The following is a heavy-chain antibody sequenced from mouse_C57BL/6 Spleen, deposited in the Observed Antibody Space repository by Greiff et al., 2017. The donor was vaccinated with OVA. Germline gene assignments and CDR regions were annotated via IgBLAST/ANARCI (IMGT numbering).Heavy chain of an antibody. Sequence: VQLQQPGAELVKPGASVKVSCKASGYTFTSYWMHWVKQRPGQGLEWIGRIHPSDSDTNYNQKFKGKATLTVAKSSSTAYMQLSSLTSEDSAVYYCAITHTTVVGDHYAMDYWGQGTSVTVSS. J-gene: IGHJ4*01. D-gene: IGHD1-1*01. CDR3: AITHTTVVGDHYAMDY. CDR2: IHPSDSDT. V-gene: IGHV1-74*01. CDR1: GYTFTSYW.